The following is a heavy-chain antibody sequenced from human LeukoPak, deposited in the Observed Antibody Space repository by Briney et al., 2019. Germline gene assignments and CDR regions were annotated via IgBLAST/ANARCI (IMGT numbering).Heavy chain of an antibody. CDR2: IYPGDSDT. Sequence: GESLKISCKGSGYSFTSYWIGWVRQMPGKGLEWMGIIYPGDSDTRYSPSFQGQVTISADKSTSTAYLQWSSLKASDTAMYYCARPGYYDILTGYYNFDYWGQGTLVTVSS. J-gene: IGHJ4*02. CDR1: GYSFTSYW. V-gene: IGHV5-51*01. D-gene: IGHD3-9*01. CDR3: ARPGYYDILTGYYNFDY.